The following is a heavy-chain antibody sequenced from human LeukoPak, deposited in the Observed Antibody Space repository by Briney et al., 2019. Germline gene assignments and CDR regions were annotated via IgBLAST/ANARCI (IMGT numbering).Heavy chain of an antibody. D-gene: IGHD4-17*01. J-gene: IGHJ4*02. CDR3: ASSDYGDSAFDY. CDR2: TYYRYKWYN. CDR1: GDSVSRNIAA. Sequence: SQTLSLTCAISGDSVSRNIAAWSWLRQSPSRRLEWLGRTYYRYKWYNDYAVSVKSRITINPDTSKNQFSLQLKSVIPEDTAVYYCASSDYGDSAFDYWGQGTLVTVSS. V-gene: IGHV6-1*01.